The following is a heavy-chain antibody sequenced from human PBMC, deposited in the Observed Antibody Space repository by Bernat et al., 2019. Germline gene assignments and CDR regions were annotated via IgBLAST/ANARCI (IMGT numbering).Heavy chain of an antibody. Sequence: EVQLVESGGGLVQPGGSLRLSCAASGFTFSSYWMHWVRQAPGKGLVWVSRINSDGSSTSHADSVKGRFTIARDNAKNTLYLQMNSLRAEDTAVYYCARAAGTIHFLTGAQDDYYGMDVWGQGTTVTVSS. V-gene: IGHV3-74*01. CDR2: INSDGSST. CDR3: ARAAGTIHFLTGAQDDYYGMDV. CDR1: GFTFSSYW. J-gene: IGHJ6*02. D-gene: IGHD6-13*01.